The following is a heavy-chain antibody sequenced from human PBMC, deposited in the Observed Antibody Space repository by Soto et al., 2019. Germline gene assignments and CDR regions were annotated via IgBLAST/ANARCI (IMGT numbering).Heavy chain of an antibody. V-gene: IGHV1-8*01. J-gene: IGHJ4*02. Sequence: QGQLVQSGAEVKKPGASVKVSCKASGYTFSSYDINWVRQATGQGLEWMGWLNPNRGDTGYAQKFQGRVTLPRNTSINTAYIELSSLTSDDTAVYYCATSGGGWYLYWGQGTLVTVSA. CDR2: LNPNRGDT. CDR1: GYTFSSYD. D-gene: IGHD6-19*01. CDR3: ATSGGGWYLY.